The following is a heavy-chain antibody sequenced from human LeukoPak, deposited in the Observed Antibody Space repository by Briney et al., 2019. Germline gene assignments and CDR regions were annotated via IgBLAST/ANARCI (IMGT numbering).Heavy chain of an antibody. CDR3: ARYYYDNSGSIYAFDI. CDR2: IYYSGST. J-gene: IGHJ3*02. V-gene: IGHV4-59*01. CDR1: GGSISSYY. Sequence: KASETLSLTCTVSGGSISSYYWSWIRQPPGEGLEWIGYIYYSGSTNYNPSLKSRVTISVDTSKNQFSLKLSSVTSADTAVYYCARYYYDNSGSIYAFDIWGQGTMVTVSS. D-gene: IGHD3-22*01.